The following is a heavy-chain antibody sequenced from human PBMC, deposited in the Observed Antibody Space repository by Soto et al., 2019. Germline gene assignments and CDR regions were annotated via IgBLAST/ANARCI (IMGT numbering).Heavy chain of an antibody. D-gene: IGHD3-10*01. Sequence: SGTLSLTCTFSGRSIRSPYLILIRQPPGQGLGWIGYIYYSGSTNYNPSLKSRVTISVDTSKNQFSLKLSSVTAADTAVYYCARDRVVYYGSGSYYKNYYYYYGMDVWGQGTTVTVS. J-gene: IGHJ6*02. CDR1: GRSIRSPY. V-gene: IGHV4-59*11. CDR3: ARDRVVYYGSGSYYKNYYYYYGMDV. CDR2: IYYSGST.